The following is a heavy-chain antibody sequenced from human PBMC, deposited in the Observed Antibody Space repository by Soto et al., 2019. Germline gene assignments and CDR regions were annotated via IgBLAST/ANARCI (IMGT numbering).Heavy chain of an antibody. CDR1: GFTFSSYE. D-gene: IGHD2-15*01. Sequence: PGGSLRLSCAASGFTFSSYEMNWFRQAPGKGLEWVSYISSSGSTIYYADSVKGRFTISRDNAKNSLYLQMNSLRAEDTAVYYCALYCSGGSCYSSYYYYGMDVWGQGTTVTVSS. J-gene: IGHJ6*02. V-gene: IGHV3-48*03. CDR2: ISSSGSTI. CDR3: ALYCSGGSCYSSYYYYGMDV.